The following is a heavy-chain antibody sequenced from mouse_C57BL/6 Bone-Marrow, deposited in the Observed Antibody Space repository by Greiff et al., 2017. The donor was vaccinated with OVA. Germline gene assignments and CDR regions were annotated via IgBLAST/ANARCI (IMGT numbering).Heavy chain of an antibody. Sequence: VQLKESGPGLVKPSQSLSLTCSVTGYSITSGYYWNWIRQFPGNKLEWMGYISYDGSNNYNPSLKNRISITRDTFKNQFFLKLNSVTTEDTATYYCARDGVVAYYYAMDYWGQGTSVTVSS. CDR3: ARDGVVAYYYAMDY. J-gene: IGHJ4*01. D-gene: IGHD1-1*01. V-gene: IGHV3-6*01. CDR2: ISYDGSN. CDR1: GYSITSGYY.